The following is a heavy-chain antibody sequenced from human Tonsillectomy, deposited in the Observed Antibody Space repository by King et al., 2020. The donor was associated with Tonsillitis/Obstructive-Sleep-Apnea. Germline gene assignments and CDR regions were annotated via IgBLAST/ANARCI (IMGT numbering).Heavy chain of an antibody. CDR2: IWDDGSKS. J-gene: IGHJ4*02. V-gene: IGHV3-33*01. D-gene: IGHD1-26*01. CDR3: ARTVGKRPDC. CDR1: GFSFSSHG. Sequence: VQLVESGGGVVQPGRSLRLSCAASGFSFSSHGMHWVRQAPGKGLEWLAVIWDDGSKSYYVVSVKGRFTISRDNSKNALYLQMNSLRAEDTAVYYCARTVGKRPDCWGQGTLVTVSS.